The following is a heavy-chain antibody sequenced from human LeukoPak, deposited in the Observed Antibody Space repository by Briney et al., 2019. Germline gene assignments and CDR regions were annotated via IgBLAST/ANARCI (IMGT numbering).Heavy chain of an antibody. D-gene: IGHD5-12*01. CDR3: AKEWLRSRAFDY. V-gene: IGHV3-30*18. CDR2: ISYDGSNK. CDR1: GFTFSSYG. J-gene: IGHJ4*02. Sequence: PGVSLRLSCAASGFTFSSYGMHWVRQAPGKGLEWVAVISYDGSNKYYADSVRGRFAISRDNYKNTLYLQLNSLRAEDTAVYYCAKEWLRSRAFDYWGQGTLVTVSS.